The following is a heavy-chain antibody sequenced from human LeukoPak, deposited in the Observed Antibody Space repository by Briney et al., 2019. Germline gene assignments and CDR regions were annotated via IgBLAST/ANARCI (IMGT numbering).Heavy chain of an antibody. CDR3: AGEYSSGWFDY. V-gene: IGHV4-38-2*02. J-gene: IGHJ4*02. D-gene: IGHD6-19*01. Sequence: SETLSLTCTVSGYSISSGYYWGWIRQPPGKSLQWIGSIHHSGSTYYNPSLKSRVTISVDTSTKQISLKLSSVTAADPAVKYFAGEYSSGWFDYWGQGTLVTVSP. CDR1: GYSISSGYY. CDR2: IHHSGST.